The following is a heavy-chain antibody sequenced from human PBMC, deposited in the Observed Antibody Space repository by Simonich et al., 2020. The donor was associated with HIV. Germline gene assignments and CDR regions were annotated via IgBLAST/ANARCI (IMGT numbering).Heavy chain of an antibody. V-gene: IGHV3-30*07. CDR1: GFNFSNYA. Sequence: HVQLVESGGGVVQPGRSLRLSCAASGFNFSNYAIYWVRQAPGKGREWVAVITYDGKNKDYADSVKGRFTISRDNSKNTLYLQMNNLRAEDTAVYYCVRGGEKQLPHSWGQGTLVTVSS. J-gene: IGHJ4*02. CDR2: ITYDGKNK. D-gene: IGHD1-1*01. CDR3: VRGGEKQLPHS.